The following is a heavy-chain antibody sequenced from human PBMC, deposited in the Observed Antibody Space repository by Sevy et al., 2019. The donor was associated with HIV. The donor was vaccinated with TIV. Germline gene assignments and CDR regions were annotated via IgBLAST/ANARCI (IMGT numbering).Heavy chain of an antibody. Sequence: GGSLRLSCAASGFSVSTHAMHWVRQAPGKGLEWVALISYDGSSKYYGDSVKGRLTISRDNSKNTLYLQMSSLRPDETAVYYCTRDAGYSAGWYPSDYWGQGTLVTVSS. CDR2: ISYDGSSK. D-gene: IGHD6-19*01. CDR1: GFSVSTHA. J-gene: IGHJ4*02. CDR3: TRDAGYSAGWYPSDY. V-gene: IGHV3-30-3*01.